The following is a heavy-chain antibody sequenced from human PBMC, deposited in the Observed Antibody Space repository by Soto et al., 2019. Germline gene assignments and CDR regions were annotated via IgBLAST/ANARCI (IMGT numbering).Heavy chain of an antibody. CDR3: ARTSAAGKYYYGMDV. CDR1: GYSFTIYW. CDR2: IYPGDSDT. D-gene: IGHD6-13*01. Sequence: GESLKISCKGSGYSFTIYWIGWVRQMPGKGLEWMGIIYPGDSDTRYSPSFQGQVTISADKSISTAYLQWSSLKASDTAMYYCARTSAAGKYYYGMDVWGQGTTVTVSS. V-gene: IGHV5-51*01. J-gene: IGHJ6*02.